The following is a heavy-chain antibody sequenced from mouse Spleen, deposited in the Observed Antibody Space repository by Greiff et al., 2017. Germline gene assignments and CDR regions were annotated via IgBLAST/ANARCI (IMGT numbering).Heavy chain of an antibody. J-gene: IGHJ3*01. D-gene: IGHD4-1*01. CDR2: IYPGNSDT. V-gene: IGHV1-5*01. Sequence: VHVKQSGTVLARPGASVKMSCKTSGYTFTSYWMHWVKQRPGQGLEWIGAIYPGNSDTSYNQKFKGKAKLTAVTSASTAYMELSSLTNEDSAVYYCTSWDRTSFAYWGQGTLVTVSA. CDR3: TSWDRTSFAY. CDR1: GYTFTSYW.